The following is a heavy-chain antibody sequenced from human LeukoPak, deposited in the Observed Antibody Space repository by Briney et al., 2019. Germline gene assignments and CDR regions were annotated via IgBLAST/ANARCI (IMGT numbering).Heavy chain of an antibody. Sequence: GGSLRLSCAASGFTFDDYGMSWVRHAPGKGLEWVAGINWNGGSTVYADSVKGRFTISRDNAKNSLYLQMNSLRAEDTALYYCSRGSYYFDYYYYYMDVWGKGTPVTVSS. CDR2: INWNGGST. CDR3: SRGSYYFDYYYYYMDV. J-gene: IGHJ6*03. D-gene: IGHD1-26*01. V-gene: IGHV3-20*04. CDR1: GFTFDDYG.